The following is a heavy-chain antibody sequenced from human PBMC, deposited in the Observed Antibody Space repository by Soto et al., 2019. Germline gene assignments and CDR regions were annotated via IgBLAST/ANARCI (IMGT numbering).Heavy chain of an antibody. CDR1: GFALSDHY. Sequence: GGSVRLSCSVSGFALSDHYIDLVRQSPGKGLEWVGRSRNQANGYSTVYAASVKGRFTTSRDDSKNLVFLQMESLRTEDTAVYYCARDTYFSDSSGYNRCFDFWGQGAL. V-gene: IGHV3-72*01. CDR2: SRNQANGYST. CDR3: ARDTYFSDSSGYNRCFDF. J-gene: IGHJ4*02. D-gene: IGHD3-22*01.